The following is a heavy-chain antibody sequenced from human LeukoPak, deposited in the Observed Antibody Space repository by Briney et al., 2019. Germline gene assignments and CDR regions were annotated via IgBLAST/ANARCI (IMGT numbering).Heavy chain of an antibody. Sequence: PSETLSLTCAVYGGSFSGYYWSWIRQPPGKGLGWIGGINHSGSTNYNPSLKSRVTISVDTSKNQFSLKLSSVTAADTAVYYCARVRVYYDSSGYLYRGNSALVDYWGQGTLVTVSS. D-gene: IGHD3-22*01. V-gene: IGHV4-34*01. CDR1: GGSFSGYY. J-gene: IGHJ4*02. CDR3: ARVRVYYDSSGYLYRGNSALVDY. CDR2: INHSGST.